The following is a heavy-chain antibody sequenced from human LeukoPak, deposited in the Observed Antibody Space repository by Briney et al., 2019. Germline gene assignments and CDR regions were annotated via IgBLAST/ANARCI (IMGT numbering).Heavy chain of an antibody. CDR2: INPNSGGT. Sequence: GASVKVSCKASGYTFTGYYMHWVRQAPGQGLEWMGWINPNSGGTNNAQKFQGRVTMTRDTSISTAYMELSRLRSDDTAVYYCARERGDIVVVPAPDVWGKGTTVTVSS. CDR1: GYTFTGYY. J-gene: IGHJ6*04. CDR3: ARERGDIVVVPAPDV. V-gene: IGHV1-2*02. D-gene: IGHD2-2*01.